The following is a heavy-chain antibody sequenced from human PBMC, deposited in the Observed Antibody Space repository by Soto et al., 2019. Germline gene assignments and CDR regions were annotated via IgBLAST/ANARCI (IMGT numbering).Heavy chain of an antibody. CDR3: AKGVGGHDYYYVMDV. J-gene: IGHJ6*02. D-gene: IGHD2-15*01. V-gene: IGHV3-30*18. Sequence: QVQLEESGGGVVQPGRSLRLSCAASGFTFSADNMHWVRQAPGKGLEWVSVISFDGRNKDYADSVKGRFTISRDNSKNSLYLQMNSLRPEDTAVYYCAKGVGGHDYYYVMDVWGQGTTVTVSS. CDR2: ISFDGRNK. CDR1: GFTFSADN.